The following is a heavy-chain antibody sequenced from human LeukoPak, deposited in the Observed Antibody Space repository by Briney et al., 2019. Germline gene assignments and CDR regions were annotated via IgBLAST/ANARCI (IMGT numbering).Heavy chain of an antibody. Sequence: GVLRLSCAASGFSFKSYGMHWIRQAPGKGLEWVAVAWYDEKNKSYADSVKGRFTISRDNSKETLYLQMHSLRADDTAVYYCAKLGTDSPEGYWGQGTLVTVSS. J-gene: IGHJ4*02. CDR2: AWYDEKNK. V-gene: IGHV3-33*06. D-gene: IGHD1/OR15-1a*01. CDR1: GFSFKSYG. CDR3: AKLGTDSPEGY.